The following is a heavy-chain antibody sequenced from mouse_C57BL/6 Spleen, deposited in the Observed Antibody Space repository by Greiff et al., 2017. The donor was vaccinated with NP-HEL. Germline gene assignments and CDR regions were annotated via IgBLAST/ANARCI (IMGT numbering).Heavy chain of an antibody. V-gene: IGHV14-1*01. CDR2: FDPEDGDT. D-gene: IGHD1-1*01. J-gene: IGHJ4*01. CDR3: TTDYYGSSYVGAMDY. Sequence: VQLQQSGAELVRPGASVKLSCTASGFNIKDYYMHWVMQRSEQGLVWIGRFDPEDGDTEYAPKFQGKATMTADTSTNPAYLQLSSLTSEDTAVYYCTTDYYGSSYVGAMDYWGQGTSVTVSS. CDR1: GFNIKDYY.